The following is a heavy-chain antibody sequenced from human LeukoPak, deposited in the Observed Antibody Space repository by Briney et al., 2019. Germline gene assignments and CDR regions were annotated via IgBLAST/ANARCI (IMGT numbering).Heavy chain of an antibody. D-gene: IGHD6-19*01. Sequence: GGSLRLSCAASGFTFSGSAMHWVRQASGKGLEWVGRIRSKANSYATAYSASVKGRFTISRDDSKNTAYLQMNSLKTEDTAVYYCTSRVPLHYSSGWSDYWGQGTLVTVSS. V-gene: IGHV3-73*01. J-gene: IGHJ4*02. CDR3: TSRVPLHYSSGWSDY. CDR2: IRSKANSYAT. CDR1: GFTFSGSA.